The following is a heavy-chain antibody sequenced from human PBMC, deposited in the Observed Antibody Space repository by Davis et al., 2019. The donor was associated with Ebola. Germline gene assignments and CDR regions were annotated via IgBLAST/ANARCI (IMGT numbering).Heavy chain of an antibody. CDR1: GSTFSSYA. J-gene: IGHJ2*01. CDR3: VRVPALVVTGGGWFFGL. Sequence: PGGSLRLSCAASGSTFSSYAMTWARQAPGKGLEWVSAVTSSGGGTYYADSVKGRFTISRDNSKNTLYLQMNSLRAEDTAVYYCVRVPALVVTGGGWFFGLWGRGTLVTVSS. V-gene: IGHV3-23*01. CDR2: VTSSGGGT. D-gene: IGHD2-21*02.